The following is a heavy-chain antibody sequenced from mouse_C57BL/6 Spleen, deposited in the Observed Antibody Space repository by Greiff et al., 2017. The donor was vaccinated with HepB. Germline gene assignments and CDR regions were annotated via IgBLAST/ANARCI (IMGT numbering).Heavy chain of an antibody. D-gene: IGHD6-5*01. CDR1: GFNIKDDY. V-gene: IGHV14-4*01. CDR2: IDPENGDT. Sequence: EVKLVESGAELVRPGASVKLSCTASGFNIKDDYMHWVKQRPEQGLEWIGWIDPENGDTEYASKFQGKATITADTSSNTAYLQLSSLTSEDTAVYYCTATAYAFAYWGQGTLVTVSA. J-gene: IGHJ3*01. CDR3: TATAYAFAY.